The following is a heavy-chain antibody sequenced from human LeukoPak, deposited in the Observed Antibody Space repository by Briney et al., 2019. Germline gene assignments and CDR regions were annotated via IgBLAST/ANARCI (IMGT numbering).Heavy chain of an antibody. Sequence: GGSLRLSCAASGFTFRSYSMNWVRQAPGKGLEWVSYISSSSSTIYYADSVKGRFTISRDNAKNSLYLQMNCLRDEDTAVYYCARGATTVTGDYWGQGTLVTVSS. CDR1: GFTFRSYS. J-gene: IGHJ4*02. CDR3: ARGATTVTGDY. CDR2: ISSSSSTI. V-gene: IGHV3-48*02. D-gene: IGHD4-17*01.